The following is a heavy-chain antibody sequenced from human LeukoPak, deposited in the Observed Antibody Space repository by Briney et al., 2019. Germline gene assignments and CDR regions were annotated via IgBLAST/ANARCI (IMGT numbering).Heavy chain of an antibody. CDR1: AYTFTDYY. CDR2: INPSGGST. CDR3: ARDGSVIGSDGMDV. Sequence: ASVKVSCKTSAYTFTDYYMHWVRQAPGQGLEWMGIINPSGGSTSYAQKFQGRVTMTRDTSTSTVYMELSSLRSEDTAVYYCARDGSVIGSDGMDVWGQGTTVTVSS. D-gene: IGHD3-22*01. V-gene: IGHV1-46*01. J-gene: IGHJ6*02.